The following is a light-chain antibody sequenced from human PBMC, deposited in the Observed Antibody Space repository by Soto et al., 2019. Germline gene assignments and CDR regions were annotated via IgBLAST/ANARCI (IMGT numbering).Light chain of an antibody. V-gene: IGKV1-6*01. J-gene: IGKJ4*01. CDR3: LQDDDYPLT. CDR1: QGIRND. Sequence: AIQMTQFPSSLSASVGDRVTITCRASQGIRNDLGWYQQKPGKAPKLLISAAYPLQSGDPSRFSGSGFGTDFTLTISSLQPEYFATYYVLQDDDYPLTFGGGTKVELK. CDR2: AAY.